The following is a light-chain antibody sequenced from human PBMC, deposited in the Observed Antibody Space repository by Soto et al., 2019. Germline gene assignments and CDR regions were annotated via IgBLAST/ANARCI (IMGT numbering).Light chain of an antibody. CDR1: SSNIGNNY. CDR2: RNN. Sequence: QSVLTQPPSASGTPGQRVTISCSGSSSNIGNNYVHWYQQLPGTAPKLLIYRNNQRPSGVPDRVSGSKSGTSASLAISGLRSEDEADYYCAAWDDSLSGVVFGGGTKVTGL. V-gene: IGLV1-47*01. CDR3: AAWDDSLSGVV. J-gene: IGLJ2*01.